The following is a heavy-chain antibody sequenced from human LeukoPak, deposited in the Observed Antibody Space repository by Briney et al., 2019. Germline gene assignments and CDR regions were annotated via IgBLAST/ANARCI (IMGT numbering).Heavy chain of an antibody. CDR2: ISSSSTI. V-gene: IGHV3-48*02. J-gene: IGHJ4*02. CDR1: GFTFSSYS. Sequence: GGSLRLSCAASGFTFSSYSMNWVRQAPGKGLEWVSYISSSSTIYYADSVKGRFTISRDNAKNSLYLQMNSLRDEDTAVYYCARTYDFWSGYASALDYWGQGTLVTVSS. CDR3: ARTYDFWSGYASALDY. D-gene: IGHD3-3*01.